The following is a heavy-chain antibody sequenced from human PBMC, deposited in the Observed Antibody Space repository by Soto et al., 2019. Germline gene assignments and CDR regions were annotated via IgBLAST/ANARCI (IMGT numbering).Heavy chain of an antibody. CDR1: GYTFTNYD. V-gene: IGHV1-8*01. CDR2: MNANSGSA. J-gene: IGHJ4*02. CDR3: ARGGPAAGFDY. D-gene: IGHD6-13*01. Sequence: ASVKVSCKASGYTFTNYDINWVRQANGQGLEWMGRMNANSGSAGYAQNFQGRVTLTRDTSTSTAYMELSGLRSEDTAMYYCARGGPAAGFDYWGQGTLVTVSS.